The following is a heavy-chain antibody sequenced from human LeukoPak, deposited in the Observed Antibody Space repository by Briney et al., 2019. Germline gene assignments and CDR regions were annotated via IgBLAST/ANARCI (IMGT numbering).Heavy chain of an antibody. Sequence: GGSLRLSCVASGVTLSNYAMSWARQAPGKGLEWVSGISSSGSGGNTYYADSVKGRFTISRDSSRNALFLHMNTLRAEDTAVYYCARGFYYGLWGQGTLVTVSS. V-gene: IGHV3-23*01. J-gene: IGHJ4*02. CDR3: ARGFYYGL. CDR2: ISSSGSGGNT. D-gene: IGHD3-10*01. CDR1: GVTLSNYA.